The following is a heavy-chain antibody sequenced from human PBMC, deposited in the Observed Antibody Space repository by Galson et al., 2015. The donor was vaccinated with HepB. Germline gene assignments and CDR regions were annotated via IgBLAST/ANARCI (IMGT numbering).Heavy chain of an antibody. CDR1: GFTFSSYS. J-gene: IGHJ4*02. V-gene: IGHV3-21*01. Sequence: SLRLSCAASGFTFSSYSMNWVRQAPGKGLEWVSSISSSSSYIYYADSVKGRFTISRDNAKNSLYLQMNSLRAEDTAVYYCARSRGITMIVVVITGIDYWGQGTLVTVSS. D-gene: IGHD3-22*01. CDR2: ISSSSSYI. CDR3: ARSRGITMIVVVITGIDY.